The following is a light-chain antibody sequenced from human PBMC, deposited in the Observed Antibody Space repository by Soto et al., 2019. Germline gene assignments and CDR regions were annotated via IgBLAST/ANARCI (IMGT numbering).Light chain of an antibody. CDR3: QQYGSSQGT. CDR2: NIF. V-gene: IGKV3-20*01. Sequence: EIVLTQSPGTLSLSPGERAILSCRASQSISDTNLAWYQQKPGQAPRLLIHNIFTRATGIPGRFSGSRSGTDFTLTISRLEPEDFAVYYWQQYGSSQGTFGQGTKVEIK. CDR1: QSISDTN. J-gene: IGKJ1*01.